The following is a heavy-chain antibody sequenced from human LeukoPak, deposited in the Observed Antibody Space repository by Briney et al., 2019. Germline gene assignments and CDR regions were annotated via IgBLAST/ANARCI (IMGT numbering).Heavy chain of an antibody. J-gene: IGHJ4*02. CDR3: ARDPPVRAKAMYYFDY. CDR1: GFTFSSYA. V-gene: IGHV3-30-3*01. CDR2: ISYDGSNK. Sequence: GRSLRLSCAASGFTFSSYAVHWVRQAPGKGLEWVAVISYDGSNKCYADSVKGRFTISRDNSKNTLYLQMNSLRAEDTAVYYCARDPPVRAKAMYYFDYWGQGTLVTVSS. D-gene: IGHD3-10*01.